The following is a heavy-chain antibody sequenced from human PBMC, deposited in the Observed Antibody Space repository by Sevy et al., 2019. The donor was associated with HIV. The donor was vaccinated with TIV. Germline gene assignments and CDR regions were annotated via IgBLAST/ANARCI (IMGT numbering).Heavy chain of an antibody. J-gene: IGHJ6*02. CDR1: GYSFTSYW. Sequence: GEALKISCKGSGYSFTSYWIGWVRQMPGKGLEWMGIIYPGDSDTRHSPSFQGQVTISADKSISTAYLQWSSLKASDTAMYYCARQRLTRLGGYSGYDSGHYYYYGMDVWGQGTTVTVSS. D-gene: IGHD5-12*01. CDR2: IYPGDSDT. V-gene: IGHV5-51*01. CDR3: ARQRLTRLGGYSGYDSGHYYYYGMDV.